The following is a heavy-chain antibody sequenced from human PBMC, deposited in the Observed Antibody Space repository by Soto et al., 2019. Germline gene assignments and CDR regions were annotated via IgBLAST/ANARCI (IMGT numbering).Heavy chain of an antibody. V-gene: IGHV3-23*01. Sequence: GGSLRLSCVFSGFTFSTTDMSWVRQAPGKGLEWVSTIGGSGETTYYADSVKGRFTISRDNSKNTLYLQMNSLRADDAALYYCAKNSGWFNTWGQGALVTVAS. D-gene: IGHD3-10*01. CDR1: GFTFSTTD. J-gene: IGHJ5*02. CDR2: IGGSGETT. CDR3: AKNSGWFNT.